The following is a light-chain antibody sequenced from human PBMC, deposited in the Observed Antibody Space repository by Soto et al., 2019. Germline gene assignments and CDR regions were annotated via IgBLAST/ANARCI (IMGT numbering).Light chain of an antibody. CDR1: SSNIGAGYD. J-gene: IGLJ1*01. V-gene: IGLV1-40*01. CDR3: QSYDSSMSVV. CDR2: GNS. Sequence: QSVLTQPPSVSGAPGQRVTISCTGSSSNIGAGYDVHWYQQLPGTAPKLLIYGNSNRPSGVPDRFSGSKSGTSASLAITGLQAEDEADYYCQSYDSSMSVVFGTRNKGTVL.